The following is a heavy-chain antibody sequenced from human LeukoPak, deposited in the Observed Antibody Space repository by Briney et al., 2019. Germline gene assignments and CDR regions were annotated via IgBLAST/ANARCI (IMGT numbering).Heavy chain of an antibody. Sequence: GASVKVSCKASVYTFTGYYMHWVRQAPGQGLDWMGWINPNSGGTNYAQKFQGRVTMTRDTSISTAYMELSRLRSDDTAVYYCARVMSSGWYFGFDPWGQGTLVTVSS. J-gene: IGHJ5*02. CDR3: ARVMSSGWYFGFDP. V-gene: IGHV1-2*02. CDR1: VYTFTGYY. D-gene: IGHD6-19*01. CDR2: INPNSGGT.